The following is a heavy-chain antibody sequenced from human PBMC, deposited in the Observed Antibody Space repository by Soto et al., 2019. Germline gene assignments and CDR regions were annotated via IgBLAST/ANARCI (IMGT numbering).Heavy chain of an antibody. Sequence: PGGSMRLSCAASGFTFSSYAMSWIRQAPGKGLEWVSSISSSSSYIYYADSVKGRFTISRDNAKNSLYLQMNSLRAEDTAVYYCARDDRAIVATISFDYWGQGTLVTVSS. CDR1: GFTFSSYA. D-gene: IGHD5-12*01. CDR2: ISSSSSYI. J-gene: IGHJ4*02. V-gene: IGHV3-21*01. CDR3: ARDDRAIVATISFDY.